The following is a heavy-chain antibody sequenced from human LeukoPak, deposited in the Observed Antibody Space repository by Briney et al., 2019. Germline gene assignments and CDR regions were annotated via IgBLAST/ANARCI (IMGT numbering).Heavy chain of an antibody. J-gene: IGHJ4*02. Sequence: HGESLKISCEGSGYSFTSYWIAWVRQMPGKGLVWMGIIYPGDSDTRYSPSFQGQVTISADKSISTAYLQWSSLKASDTAMYYCARLYHGGNSVLRPAATPFDYWGQGTLVTVSS. CDR3: ARLYHGGNSVLRPAATPFDY. CDR1: GYSFTSYW. V-gene: IGHV5-51*01. CDR2: IYPGDSDT. D-gene: IGHD4-23*01.